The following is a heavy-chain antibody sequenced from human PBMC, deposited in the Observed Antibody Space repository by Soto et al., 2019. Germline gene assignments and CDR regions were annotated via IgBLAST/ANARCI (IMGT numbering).Heavy chain of an antibody. V-gene: IGHV4-59*01. Sequence: SETLSLTCTVSGGSMRNYFWTWIRQPPGKGLEWIGYIHYSGTTSFFPSYNPSLRSRVTISEDTSKNQFSLKLLSVTTADTAVYFCAAGEASSRNLAPYYLDFWGQGTLVTAPQ. D-gene: IGHD6-13*01. J-gene: IGHJ4*02. CDR1: GGSMRNYF. CDR2: IHYSGTT. CDR3: AAGEASSRNLAPYYLDF.